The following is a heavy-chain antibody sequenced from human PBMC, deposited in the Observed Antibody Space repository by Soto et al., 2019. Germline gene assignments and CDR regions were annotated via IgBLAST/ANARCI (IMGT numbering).Heavy chain of an antibody. J-gene: IGHJ5*02. V-gene: IGHV3-23*01. CDR2: ISGSGGST. D-gene: IGHD2-15*01. CDR3: AKYCSGGSCYSRWFDP. Sequence: GGSLRLSCAASGFTFSSYAMSWVRQAPGKGLEWVSAISGSGGSTYYADSVKGRFTISRDNSKNTLYLQMNSLRAEDTAVYYCAKYCSGGSCYSRWFDPWGQGTLVTVS. CDR1: GFTFSSYA.